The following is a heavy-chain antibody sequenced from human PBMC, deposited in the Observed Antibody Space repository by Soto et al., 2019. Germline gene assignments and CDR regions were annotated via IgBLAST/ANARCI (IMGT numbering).Heavy chain of an antibody. CDR3: AKEGGYCSSTSCYGRVYY. D-gene: IGHD2-2*03. CDR2: ISGSGGST. J-gene: IGHJ4*02. Sequence: EVQLLESGGGLVQPGGSLRLSCAASGFTFSSYAMNWVRQAPGKGLGWVSAISGSGGSTYYADSVKGRFTISRDNSKNTLYLQMNSLRAEDTAVYYCAKEGGYCSSTSCYGRVYYWGQGTLVTVSS. CDR1: GFTFSSYA. V-gene: IGHV3-23*01.